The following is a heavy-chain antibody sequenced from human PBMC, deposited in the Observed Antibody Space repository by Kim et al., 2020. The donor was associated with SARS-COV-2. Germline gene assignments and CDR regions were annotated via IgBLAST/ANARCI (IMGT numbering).Heavy chain of an antibody. V-gene: IGHV4-39*01. D-gene: IGHD1-26*01. J-gene: IGHJ5*02. CDR2: IYYSGST. CDR1: GGSISSSSYY. Sequence: SETLSLTCTVSGGSISSSSYYWGWIRQPPGKGLEWIGSIYYSGSTYYNPSLKSRVTISVDTSKNQFSLKLSSVTAADTAVYYCARHKRSMGATDWFDPWGQGTLVTVSS. CDR3: ARHKRSMGATDWFDP.